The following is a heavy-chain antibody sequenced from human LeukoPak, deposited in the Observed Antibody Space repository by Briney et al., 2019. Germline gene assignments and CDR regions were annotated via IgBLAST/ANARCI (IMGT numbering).Heavy chain of an antibody. CDR3: AKDTQNYDSSGLGLLFDY. J-gene: IGHJ4*02. CDR1: GFTFSSYG. D-gene: IGHD3-22*01. Sequence: TGGSLRLSCAASGFTFSSYGMHWVRQAPGKGLEWVAFIRYDGSNKYYADSVKGRFAISRDNSKNTLYLQMNSLRAEDTAVYYCAKDTQNYDSSGLGLLFDYWGQGTLVTVSS. CDR2: IRYDGSNK. V-gene: IGHV3-30*02.